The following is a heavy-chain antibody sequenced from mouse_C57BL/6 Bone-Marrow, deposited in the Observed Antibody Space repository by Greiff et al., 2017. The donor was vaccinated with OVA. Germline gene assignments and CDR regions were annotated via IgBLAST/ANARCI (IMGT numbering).Heavy chain of an antibody. CDR1: GYAFSSYW. Sequence: VQLQQSGAELVKPGASVKISCKASGYAFSSYWMNWVKQRPGKGLEWIGQIYPGDGDTNYNGKFKGKATLTADKSSSTAYMQLSSLTSEDSAVYFCARRPLTGYYFDYWGQGTTLTVSS. CDR3: ARRPLTGYYFDY. CDR2: IYPGDGDT. J-gene: IGHJ2*01. V-gene: IGHV1-80*01. D-gene: IGHD4-1*01.